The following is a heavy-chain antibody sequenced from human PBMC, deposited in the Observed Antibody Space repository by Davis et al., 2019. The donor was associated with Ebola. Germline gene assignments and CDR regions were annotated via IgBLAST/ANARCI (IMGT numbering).Heavy chain of an antibody. CDR2: IWYDGSNK. CDR1: GFTFSSYR. J-gene: IGHJ5*02. V-gene: IGHV3-33*01. CDR3: ARQTTVAWFDP. Sequence: SLKISCAASGFTFSSYRMHWVRQAPGKGLAWVAVIWYDGSNKYYADSVKGRFTISRDNSKNTLYLQMNSLRAEDTAVYYGARQTTVAWFDPWGQGTLVTVSS. D-gene: IGHD4-23*01.